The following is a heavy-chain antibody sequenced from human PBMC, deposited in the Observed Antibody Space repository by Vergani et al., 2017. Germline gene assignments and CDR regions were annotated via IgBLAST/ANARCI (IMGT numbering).Heavy chain of an antibody. CDR2: ISSDGGST. CDR3: AGPQGTSAYYYGGFDY. D-gene: IGHD3-22*01. J-gene: IGHJ4*02. V-gene: IGHV3-23*01. Sequence: EVQLLESGGGLVQPGGSLRLSCAASGFTFSTYAMTWVRQAPGKGLEWVSTISSDGGSTYYADSVKGRVTISRDNSKNTLSLQMNSLTAEDKAIYYCAGPQGTSAYYYGGFDYWGQGILVTVSS. CDR1: GFTFSTYA.